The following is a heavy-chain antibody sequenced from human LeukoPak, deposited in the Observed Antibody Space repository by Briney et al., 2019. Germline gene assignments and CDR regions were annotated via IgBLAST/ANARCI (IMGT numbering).Heavy chain of an antibody. CDR1: GGSISGHY. CDR2: IYYSGST. V-gene: IGHV4-59*11. D-gene: IGHD6-19*01. J-gene: IGHJ4*02. CDR3: ARLVYSSGWYYFDY. Sequence: SETLSLTCTVSGGSISGHYWSWIRQPPGKGLEWIGYIYYSGSTNYNPSLKSRVTISVDTSKNQFSLKLSSVTAADTAVYYCARLVYSSGWYYFDYWGQGTLVTVSS.